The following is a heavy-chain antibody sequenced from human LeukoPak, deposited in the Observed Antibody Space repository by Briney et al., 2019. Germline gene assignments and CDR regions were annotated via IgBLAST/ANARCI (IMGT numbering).Heavy chain of an antibody. CDR2: ISYDGSNK. V-gene: IGHV3-30-3*02. Sequence: GSLRLSCAASGFTFSSYAMHWVRQAPGKGLEWVAVISYDGSNKYYADSVKGRFTISRDNSKNTLYLQMNSLRAEDTAVYYCEKIAAAGSYWGQGTLVTVSS. CDR3: EKIAAAGSY. J-gene: IGHJ4*02. D-gene: IGHD6-13*01. CDR1: GFTFSSYA.